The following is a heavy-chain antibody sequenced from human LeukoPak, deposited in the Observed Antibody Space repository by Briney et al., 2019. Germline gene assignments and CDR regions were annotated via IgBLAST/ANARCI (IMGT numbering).Heavy chain of an antibody. Sequence: GRPLRLSCAASGFTFSSYWMSWVRQAPGKGLEWVANIKQDGSEKYYVDSVKGRFTISRDNAKNSLYLQMNSLRAEDTAVYYCARHYGDSPGNYYYYMDVWGKGTTVTVSS. D-gene: IGHD4-17*01. CDR3: ARHYGDSPGNYYYYMDV. CDR1: GFTFSSYW. J-gene: IGHJ6*03. CDR2: IKQDGSEK. V-gene: IGHV3-7*01.